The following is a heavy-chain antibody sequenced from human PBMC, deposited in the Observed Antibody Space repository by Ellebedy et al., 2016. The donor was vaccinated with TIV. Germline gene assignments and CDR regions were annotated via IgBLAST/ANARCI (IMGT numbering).Heavy chain of an antibody. V-gene: IGHV1-2*02. D-gene: IGHD6-25*01. J-gene: IGHJ4*02. Sequence: ASVKVSCKASGYTFTGYYMHWVRQAPGQGLEWMGWINSNSGGTNYAQKFQGRVTMTRDTSISTAYMELSRLRSDDTAVYYCARIRYSSGAADFDYWGQGTLVTVSS. CDR1: GYTFTGYY. CDR2: INSNSGGT. CDR3: ARIRYSSGAADFDY.